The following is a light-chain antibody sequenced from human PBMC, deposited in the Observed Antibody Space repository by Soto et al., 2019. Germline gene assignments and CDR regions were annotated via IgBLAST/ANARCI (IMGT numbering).Light chain of an antibody. CDR2: YAS. CDR3: QQYNNWPPIT. J-gene: IGKJ5*01. CDR1: QSVSNN. V-gene: IGKV3-15*01. Sequence: EIMMTQSPATLSASPGERVTLSCRASQSVSNNLAWYQQKPGQAPRLLIYYASTRATGIPARFSGSGSGTEFTLTISSLQSEDFALYYCQQYNNWPPITFGQGTRLEIK.